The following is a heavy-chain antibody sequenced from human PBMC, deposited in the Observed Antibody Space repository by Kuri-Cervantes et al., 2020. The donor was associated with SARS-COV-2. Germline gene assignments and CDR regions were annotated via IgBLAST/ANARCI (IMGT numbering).Heavy chain of an antibody. D-gene: IGHD2-21*01. CDR1: GGSISSHY. J-gene: IGHJ4*02. CDR3: ARFEGVVPFDY. V-gene: IGHV4-39*07. Sequence: GSLRLSCTVSGGSISSHYWSWIRQPPGKGLEWIGSIYYSGSTYYNPSLKSRVTISVDTSKNQFSLKLSSVTAADTAVYYCARFEGVVPFDYWGQGTLVTVSS. CDR2: IYYSGST.